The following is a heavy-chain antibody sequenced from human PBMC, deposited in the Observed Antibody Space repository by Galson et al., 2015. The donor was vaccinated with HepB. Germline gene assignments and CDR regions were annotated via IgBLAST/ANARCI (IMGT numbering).Heavy chain of an antibody. CDR1: GFFFRTYA. V-gene: IGHV3-23*01. J-gene: IGHJ2*01. CDR2: ISDSGTST. D-gene: IGHD7-27*01. Sequence: SLRLSCAASGFFFRTYAMSWVRQAPGKGLEWVSGISDSGTSTFYADSLRGRFTISRDNSKNPLFLQMNSLRVEDTAIYYCATSVRDWGSTFWYLSVWGRGTLVTVSS. CDR3: ATSVRDWGSTFWYLSV.